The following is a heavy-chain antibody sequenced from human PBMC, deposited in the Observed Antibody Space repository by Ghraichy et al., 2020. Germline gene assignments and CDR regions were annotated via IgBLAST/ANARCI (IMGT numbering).Heavy chain of an antibody. CDR2: IYHSGST. CDR1: GYSISSGYY. J-gene: IGHJ6*02. D-gene: IGHD6-13*01. Sequence: SETLSLTCTVSGYSISSGYYWGWIRQPPGKGLEWIGSIYHSGSTYYNPSLKSRVTISVDTSKNQFSLKLSSVTAADTAVYYCARDGLSNLKNYSSSWWDYYYYYGMDVWGQGTTVTVSS. V-gene: IGHV4-38-2*02. CDR3: ARDGLSNLKNYSSSWWDYYYYYGMDV.